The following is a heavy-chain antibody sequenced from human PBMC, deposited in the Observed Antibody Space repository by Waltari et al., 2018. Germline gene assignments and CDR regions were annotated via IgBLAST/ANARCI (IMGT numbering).Heavy chain of an antibody. V-gene: IGHV4-39*01. CDR1: GGYISRSSYY. CDR2: IYYSGST. J-gene: IGHJ5*02. Sequence: QLQLQESGPGLVKPSETLSLTCTVAGGYISRSSYYWGWIRQSPGKGLEWIGSIYYSGSTEYNPTLESRVTISGDTSKNQFSLKLSSVTAADTAVYYCARHWKKSGYRFDPWGQGTLVTVSS. CDR3: ARHWKKSGYRFDP. D-gene: IGHD5-12*01.